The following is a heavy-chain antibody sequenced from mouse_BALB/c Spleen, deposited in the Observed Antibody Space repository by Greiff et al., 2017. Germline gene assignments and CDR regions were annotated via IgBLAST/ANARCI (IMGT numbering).Heavy chain of an antibody. Sequence: VKLVESGPGLVAPSQSLSITCTVSGFSLTSYGVHWVRQPPGKGLEWLGVIWAGGSTNYNSALMSRLSISKDNSKSQVFLKMNSLQTDDTAMYYCARDRGYGSSGYFDYWGQGTTLTVSS. V-gene: IGHV2-9*02. CDR3: ARDRGYGSSGYFDY. J-gene: IGHJ2*01. D-gene: IGHD1-1*01. CDR1: GFSLTSYG. CDR2: IWAGGST.